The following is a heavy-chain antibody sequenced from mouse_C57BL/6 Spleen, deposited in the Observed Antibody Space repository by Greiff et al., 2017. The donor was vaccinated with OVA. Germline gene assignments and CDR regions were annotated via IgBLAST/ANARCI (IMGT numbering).Heavy chain of an antibody. D-gene: IGHD2-5*01. J-gene: IGHJ4*01. CDR2: IRNKANGYTT. CDR1: GFTFTDYY. V-gene: IGHV7-3*01. CDR3: ARQDHYSNLYYAMDY. Sequence: EVKLMESGGGLVQPGGSLSLSCAASGFTFTDYYMSWVRQPPGKALEWLGFIRNKANGYTTEYSASVKGRFTISRDNSQSILYLQMNALRAEDSATYYCARQDHYSNLYYAMDYWGQGTSVTVSS.